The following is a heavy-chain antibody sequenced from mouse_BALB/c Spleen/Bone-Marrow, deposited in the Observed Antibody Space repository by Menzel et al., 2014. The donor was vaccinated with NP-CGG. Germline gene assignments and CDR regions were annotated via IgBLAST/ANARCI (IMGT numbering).Heavy chain of an antibody. D-gene: IGHD4-1*01. CDR2: IVPSSDYT. Sequence: VKLVESGAELARPGASVKMSCKASGYTFTNYTMQWIRQRPGQGLEWIGYIVPSSDYTNYNQNFKDKAILTADKSSSTAYMHLKSLPSEDFAVYYCAREARTGAWFAYWGQGTPLTVSA. J-gene: IGHJ3*01. CDR1: GYTFTNYT. V-gene: IGHV1-4*01. CDR3: AREARTGAWFAY.